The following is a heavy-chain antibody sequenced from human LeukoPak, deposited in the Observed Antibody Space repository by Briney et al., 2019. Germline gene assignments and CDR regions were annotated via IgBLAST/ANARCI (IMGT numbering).Heavy chain of an antibody. D-gene: IGHD1-1*01. Sequence: SETLSLTCTVSGGSISSGDYYWSWIRQPPGKGLEWIGYIYYSGSTYYNPSLRSRVTISVDTSKNQFSLKLSSVTAADTAVYYCAREDWNDVTHFDYWGQGTLVTVSS. CDR3: AREDWNDVTHFDY. CDR1: GGSISSGDYY. V-gene: IGHV4-30-4*01. J-gene: IGHJ4*02. CDR2: IYYSGST.